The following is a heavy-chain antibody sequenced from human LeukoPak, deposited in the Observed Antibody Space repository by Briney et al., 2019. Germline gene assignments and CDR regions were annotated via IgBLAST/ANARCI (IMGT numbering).Heavy chain of an antibody. CDR2: IYNNNT. D-gene: IGHD4-11*01. V-gene: IGHV3-66*01. CDR3: ARGRYSRTCLWLDP. Sequence: GGSLRLSCAASGFPVSSNYMSWVRQAPGKGLECVSIIYNNNTYYADSVKGRFTISRDNPKNTLYLQMNSLRPEDTAVYYCARGRYSRTCLWLDPWGQGTLVTVSS. J-gene: IGHJ5*02. CDR1: GFPVSSNY.